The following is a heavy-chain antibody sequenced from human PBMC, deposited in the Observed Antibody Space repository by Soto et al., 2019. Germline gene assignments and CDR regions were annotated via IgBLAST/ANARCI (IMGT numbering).Heavy chain of an antibody. CDR2: IYYSGST. D-gene: IGHD6-13*01. CDR1: GGSISSYY. V-gene: IGHV4-59*01. J-gene: IGHJ4*01. CDR3: ARSARIAAAGTGDFDY. Sequence: SETLSLTCTVSGGSISSYYWSWIRQPPGKGLEWIGYIYYSGSTNYNPSLKSRVTISVDTSKNQFSLKLSSVTAADTAVYYCARSARIAAAGTGDFDYWGHGTLVTVSS.